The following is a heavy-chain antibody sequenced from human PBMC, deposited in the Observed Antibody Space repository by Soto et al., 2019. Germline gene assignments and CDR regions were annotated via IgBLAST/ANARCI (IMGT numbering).Heavy chain of an antibody. D-gene: IGHD5-18*01. V-gene: IGHV3-30-3*01. Sequence: GGSLRLSCVASGFSFSSQAMHWVRQAPGKGLEWVAAISNDGNRQLYADSVKDRFTISRDNSRNTLDLQMNNLRTEDTGVYFCARDIYSYGSVGTPDIWGQGTMVTVSS. CDR3: ARDIYSYGSVGTPDI. CDR1: GFSFSSQA. CDR2: ISNDGNRQ. J-gene: IGHJ3*02.